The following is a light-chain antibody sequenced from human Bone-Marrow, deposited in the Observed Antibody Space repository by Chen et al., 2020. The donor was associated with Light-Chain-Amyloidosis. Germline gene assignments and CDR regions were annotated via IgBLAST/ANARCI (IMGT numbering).Light chain of an antibody. Sequence: QSALTQPASVSGSPGQSITISCTGTGNDVGGYNLVPWYQQHPGKAPKLIIYEGTQRPSGISDRFSGSKSGNTASLTISGLQAEDESDFYCCSYSGRTTVVLFGGGTKLTVL. V-gene: IGLV2-23*03. CDR2: EGT. J-gene: IGLJ2*01. CDR1: GNDVGGYNL. CDR3: CSYSGRTTVVL.